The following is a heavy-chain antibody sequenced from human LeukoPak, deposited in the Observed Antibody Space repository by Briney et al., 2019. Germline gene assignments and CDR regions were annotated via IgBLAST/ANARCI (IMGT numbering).Heavy chain of an antibody. CDR1: GGSISSYY. CDR2: IYTSGST. J-gene: IGHJ4*02. V-gene: IGHV4-4*07. CDR3: ARDHTTGDFDWLLDLGFDY. D-gene: IGHD3-9*01. Sequence: SETLSLTCTVSGGSISSYYWSWIRQPAGKGLEWIGRIYTSGSTNYNPSLKSRVTMSVDTSKNQFSLKLSSVTAADTAVYYCARDHTTGDFDWLLDLGFDYWGQGTLVTVSS.